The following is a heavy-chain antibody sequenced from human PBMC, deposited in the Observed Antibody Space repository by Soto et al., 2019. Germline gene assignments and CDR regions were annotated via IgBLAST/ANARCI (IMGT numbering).Heavy chain of an antibody. CDR2: IHYSGRT. CDR1: GGSISSGGYY. Sequence: QVQLQESGPGLVKPSQTLSLTCTVSGGSISSGGYYWSWIRQHPGEGLEWIGNIHYSGRTYYTPSPQSRVTISVDTSKNQFSLKLTSVPAADTAVYYWARDREAYDSSGCIDFWGQGTLVTFSS. V-gene: IGHV4-31*03. CDR3: ARDREAYDSSGCIDF. D-gene: IGHD3-22*01. J-gene: IGHJ4*02.